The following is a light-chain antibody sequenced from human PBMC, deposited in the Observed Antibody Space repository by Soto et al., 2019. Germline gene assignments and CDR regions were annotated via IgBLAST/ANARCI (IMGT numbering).Light chain of an antibody. J-gene: IGKJ4*01. Sequence: EIVSTQSPGTLSLSTGERATLSCRSSQSVSSSYLAWYQQKPGQAPRLLIYGASSRATGIPDRFSGSGSGTDFTLTISRLEPEDFAVYYCQHYVTSPLTFGGGTKVDIK. CDR3: QHYVTSPLT. CDR1: QSVSSSY. V-gene: IGKV3-20*01. CDR2: GAS.